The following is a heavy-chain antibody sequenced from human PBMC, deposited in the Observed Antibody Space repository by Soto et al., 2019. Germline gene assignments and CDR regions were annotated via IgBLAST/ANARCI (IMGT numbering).Heavy chain of an antibody. CDR2: ITYYGSNK. Sequence: GGSLRLSCAASGFTFSSYGMHWVRQAPGKGLEWVAVITYYGSNKYYADSVKSRFTISRDNSKNTLYLQMNSLRAEDTAVYYCAKDKSSSWLDYWGQGTLVTVSS. CDR3: AKDKSSSWLDY. J-gene: IGHJ4*02. V-gene: IGHV3-30*18. CDR1: GFTFSSYG. D-gene: IGHD6-13*01.